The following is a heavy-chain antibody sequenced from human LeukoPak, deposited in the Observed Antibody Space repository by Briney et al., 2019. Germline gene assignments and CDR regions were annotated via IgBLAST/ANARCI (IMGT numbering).Heavy chain of an antibody. Sequence: GGSLRLSCAASGFTFSSYGMHWVRQAPGKGLEWVAVISYDGSNKYYADSVKGRFTISRDNSKNTLYLQMNSLRAEDTAVYYCAKGSRELWFGELLFGYWGQGTLVTVSP. CDR2: ISYDGSNK. CDR1: GFTFSSYG. CDR3: AKGSRELWFGELLFGY. D-gene: IGHD3-10*01. J-gene: IGHJ4*02. V-gene: IGHV3-30*18.